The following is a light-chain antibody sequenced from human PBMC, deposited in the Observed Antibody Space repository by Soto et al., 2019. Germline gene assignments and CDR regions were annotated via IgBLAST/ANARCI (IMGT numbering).Light chain of an antibody. V-gene: IGLV7-43*01. CDR1: TGAVTSTFY. Sequence: QTVVTQEPSLSVSPGGTVTLTCASSTGAVTSTFYPNWFQQKPGQVPRSLIYSTSNRHPWTPARFSGSLLGGRAALTLSSVQPVDEADYYCLLYFGGVRLFGGGTKVTVL. J-gene: IGLJ2*01. CDR2: STS. CDR3: LLYFGGVRL.